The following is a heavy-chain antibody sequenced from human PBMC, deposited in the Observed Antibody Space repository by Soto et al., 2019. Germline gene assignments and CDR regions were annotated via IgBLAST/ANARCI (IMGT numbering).Heavy chain of an antibody. CDR2: IKGKADSETT. V-gene: IGHV3-15*01. J-gene: IGHJ4*02. D-gene: IGHD6-13*01. CDR1: GFTFNNAW. Sequence: EVQLAESGGGLVKPGGSLILSCAASGFTFNNAWLSWVRQAPGKGLECVGRIKGKADSETTDYAAPVNGRFTISRDDSKNMLYLQMDRLKAEDTAISYCNTGLGQQLVVFDYWGQGTLITVSS. CDR3: NTGLGQQLVVFDY.